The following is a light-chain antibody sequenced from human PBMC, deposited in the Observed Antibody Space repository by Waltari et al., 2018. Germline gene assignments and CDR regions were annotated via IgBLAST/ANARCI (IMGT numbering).Light chain of an antibody. CDR1: HSNIGSTF. V-gene: IGLV1-47*01. Sequence: QSVLTQPPSLSGTPGPRVTISCSGSHSNIGSTFVYWYKQFPGMAPRLLIFENSRRPSGVPDRFSASKAGASASLAISGLRSEDEAHYHCASWDDSLRGRVFGGGTRLTVL. J-gene: IGLJ2*01. CDR2: ENS. CDR3: ASWDDSLRGRV.